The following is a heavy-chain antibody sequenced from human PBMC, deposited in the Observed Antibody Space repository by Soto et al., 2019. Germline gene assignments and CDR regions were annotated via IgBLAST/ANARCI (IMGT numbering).Heavy chain of an antibody. CDR3: ARDGKVYCSSSSCPRSGFFDY. V-gene: IGHV3-30-3*01. Sequence: QVQLVESGGGVVQPERSLRLSCAASGFTFSSSAMHWVRQAPGKGLEWVAVISDDGSNKYYAGSVKGRFTISRDNSKNTLYLQMNSLRAEDTALYYCARDGKVYCSSSSCPRSGFFDYWGQGTLVTVSS. D-gene: IGHD2-2*01. J-gene: IGHJ4*02. CDR1: GFTFSSSA. CDR2: ISDDGSNK.